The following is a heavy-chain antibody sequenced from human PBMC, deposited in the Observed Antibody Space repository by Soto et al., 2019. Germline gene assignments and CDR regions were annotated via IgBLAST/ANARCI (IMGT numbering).Heavy chain of an antibody. D-gene: IGHD3-16*02. Sequence: EVQLLESGGGLVQPGGSLRLSCAASGFTFSSFAMTWVRHAPGKGLEWVSAISGSTGHTYYAASVKGRFTISRDNSKNPLYLQMDSLTAEDTAVYYCAKGPSEYIGGSYLRYCDYWGQGSLVTVS. V-gene: IGHV3-23*01. CDR3: AKGPSEYIGGSYLRYCDY. CDR2: ISGSTGHT. J-gene: IGHJ4*02. CDR1: GFTFSSFA.